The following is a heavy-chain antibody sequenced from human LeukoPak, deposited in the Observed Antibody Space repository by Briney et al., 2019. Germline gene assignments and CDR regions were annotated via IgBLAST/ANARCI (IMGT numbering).Heavy chain of an antibody. CDR2: ISWNSGSI. V-gene: IGHV3-9*03. J-gene: IGHJ4*02. D-gene: IGHD6-6*01. CDR3: AKGLVGSSIADFFDY. Sequence: GGSLRLSCAASGFTFDDYAMHWVRQAPGKGLEWVSGISWNSGSIGYADSVKGRFTISRDNAKNSLYLQMNSLRGEDMALYYCAKGLVGSSIADFFDYWGQGTLVTVSS. CDR1: GFTFDDYA.